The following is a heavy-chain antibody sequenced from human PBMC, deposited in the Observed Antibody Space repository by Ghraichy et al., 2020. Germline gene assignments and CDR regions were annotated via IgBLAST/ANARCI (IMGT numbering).Heavy chain of an antibody. J-gene: IGHJ3*02. CDR2: IRYDGSNK. V-gene: IGHV3-30*02. CDR3: AKDMNYDILTGYLPHDTSAFDI. D-gene: IGHD3-9*01. Sequence: GGSLRLSCAASGFTFSSYGMHWVRQAPGKGLEWVAFIRYDGSNKYYADSVKGRFTISRDNSKNTLYLQMNSLRAEDTAVYYCAKDMNYDILTGYLPHDTSAFDIWGQGKMVTVSS. CDR1: GFTFSSYG.